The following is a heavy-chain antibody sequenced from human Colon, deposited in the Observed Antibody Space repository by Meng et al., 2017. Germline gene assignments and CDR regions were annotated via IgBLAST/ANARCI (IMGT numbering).Heavy chain of an antibody. D-gene: IGHD5-18*01. V-gene: IGHV3-73*02. J-gene: IGHJ4*02. CDR1: GFTFSGSA. Sequence: EVQRVESGGGLVPPGGSLKLSCAASGFTFSGSAMHWVRQASGKGLEWVGRIRSKANSYATAYAASVKGRFTISRDDSKNTAYLQMNSLKTEDTAVYYCTGDTAMVRLGYWGQGTLVTVSS. CDR2: IRSKANSYAT. CDR3: TGDTAMVRLGY.